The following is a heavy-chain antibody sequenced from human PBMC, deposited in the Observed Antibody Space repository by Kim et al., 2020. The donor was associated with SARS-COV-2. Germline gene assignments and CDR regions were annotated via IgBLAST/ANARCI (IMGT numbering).Heavy chain of an antibody. V-gene: IGHV3-15*01. Sequence: GGSLRLSCAASGFTFSNAWMSWVRQAPGKGLEWVGRIKSKTDGGTTDYAAPVKGRFTISRDDSKNTLYLQMNSLKTEDTAVYYCTTGAVSGYDYLGLYYGMDVWGQGTTVTVSS. CDR3: TTGAVSGYDYLGLYYGMDV. CDR1: GFTFSNAW. CDR2: IKSKTDGGTT. J-gene: IGHJ6*02. D-gene: IGHD5-12*01.